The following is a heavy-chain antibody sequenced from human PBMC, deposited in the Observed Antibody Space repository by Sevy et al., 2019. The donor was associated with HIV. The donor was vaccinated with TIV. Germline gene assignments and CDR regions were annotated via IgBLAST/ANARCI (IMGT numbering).Heavy chain of an antibody. Sequence: GGSLRLSCAASGFTFSTYAMNWVRQAPGKGLEWVSSISRSGRSTYSADSVGGRFTISRDNFKNTLYLQLSSLRVDDTAVYYCAKGYCDGGSCPRDYYYYGMDVWGQGTTVTVSS. CDR2: ISRSGRST. CDR1: GFTFSTYA. J-gene: IGHJ6*02. CDR3: AKGYCDGGSCPRDYYYYGMDV. V-gene: IGHV3-23*01. D-gene: IGHD2-15*01.